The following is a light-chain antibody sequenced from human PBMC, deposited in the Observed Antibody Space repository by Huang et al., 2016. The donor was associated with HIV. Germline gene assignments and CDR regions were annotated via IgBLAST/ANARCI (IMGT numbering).Light chain of an antibody. CDR3: QQHYGRQST. Sequence: IVMTQSPESLAVSLGERASINCKSSQSLLYRSNNKNYLAWYQNKQGHPPPVLIYWAACRDVGVPERFSGGGSGTNFTLTINSLQADDVAVYYCQQHYGRQSTFGQGT. J-gene: IGKJ1*01. V-gene: IGKV4-1*01. CDR1: QSLLYRSNNKNY. CDR2: WAA.